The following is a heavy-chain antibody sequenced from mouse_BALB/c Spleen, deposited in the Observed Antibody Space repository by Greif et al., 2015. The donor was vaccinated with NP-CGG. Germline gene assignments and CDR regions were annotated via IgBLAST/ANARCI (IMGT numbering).Heavy chain of an antibody. J-gene: IGHJ4*01. CDR3: ARRSLVNYAMDY. V-gene: IGHV1-69*01. CDR1: GYTFTDYW. Sequence: QVQLQQSGAELVMPGASVKMSCKASGYTFTDYWMHWVKQRPGQGLEWIGAIDTSDSYTSYNQKFKGKATLTVDESSSTAYMQLSSLTSEDSAVYYCARRSLVNYAMDYWGQRTSVTVSS. CDR2: IDTSDSYT. D-gene: IGHD2-10*02.